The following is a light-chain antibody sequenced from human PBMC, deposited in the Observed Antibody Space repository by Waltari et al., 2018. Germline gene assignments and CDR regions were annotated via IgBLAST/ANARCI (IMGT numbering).Light chain of an antibody. CDR2: FDT. J-gene: IGLJ3*02. CDR3: QVWDITNDHRV. Sequence: RHRSGRAPGLAIRFDTDRPSGIPERFSGSSSGNTATLTISRVEAGDEADYYCQVWDITNDHRVFGGGTKLTVL. V-gene: IGLV3-21*04.